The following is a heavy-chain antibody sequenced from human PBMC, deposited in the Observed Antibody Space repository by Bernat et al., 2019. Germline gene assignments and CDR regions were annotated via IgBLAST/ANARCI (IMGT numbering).Heavy chain of an antibody. CDR3: ARPVAVAGIENWFDP. V-gene: IGHV3-11*06. J-gene: IGHJ5*02. CDR2: ISSSSSYT. CDR1: GFTFSDYY. D-gene: IGHD6-19*01. Sequence: QVQLVESGGGLVKPGGSLRLSCAASGFTFSDYYMSWIRQAPGKGLEWVSYISSSSSYTNYADSVKGRFTISRDNAKNSLYLQMNSLRAEDTAVYYCARPVAVAGIENWFDPWGQGTLVTVSS.